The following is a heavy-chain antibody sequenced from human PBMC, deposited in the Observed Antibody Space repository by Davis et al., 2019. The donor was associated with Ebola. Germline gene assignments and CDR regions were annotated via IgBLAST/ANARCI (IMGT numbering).Heavy chain of an antibody. Sequence: GGSLRLSCAASGFIFKNYGLKWVRQAPGEGLEWVSAISGSGDITSYADSVKGRFTVSRDNSISTLYMQMNSLRVEDTAVYFCVTEGFDIWGQGTMVTV. CDR3: VTEGFDI. J-gene: IGHJ3*02. CDR2: ISGSGDIT. V-gene: IGHV3-23*01. CDR1: GFIFKNYG.